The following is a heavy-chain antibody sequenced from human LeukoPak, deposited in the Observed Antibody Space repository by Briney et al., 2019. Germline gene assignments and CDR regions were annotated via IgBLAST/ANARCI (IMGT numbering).Heavy chain of an antibody. D-gene: IGHD4-11*01. CDR3: SRAMTTITTNGLDV. CDR2: ISGSSYYI. J-gene: IGHJ6*02. V-gene: IGHV3-21*04. CDR1: GFTFSSYS. Sequence: GGSLRLSCAASGFTFSSYSMNWVRQAPGKGLEWVSSISGSSYYIYYADSVKGRFTISRDNSKNTLYLQMNSLRAEDTAVYYCSRAMTTITTNGLDVWGQGTTVTVSS.